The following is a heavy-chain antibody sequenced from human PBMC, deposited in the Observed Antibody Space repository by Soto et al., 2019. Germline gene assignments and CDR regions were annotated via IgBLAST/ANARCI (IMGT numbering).Heavy chain of an antibody. V-gene: IGHV3-48*02. CDR2: ISPSSSTI. CDR1: GFTFSSYS. Sequence: GGSLRLSCAASGFTFSSYSMNWVRQAPGKGLEWVSYISPSSSTIYYADSVKGRFTISRDNAKNSLYLQMNSLRDEDTAVYYCATESVDTAMGHRIGMDVWGQGTTVTVSS. D-gene: IGHD5-18*01. J-gene: IGHJ6*02. CDR3: ATESVDTAMGHRIGMDV.